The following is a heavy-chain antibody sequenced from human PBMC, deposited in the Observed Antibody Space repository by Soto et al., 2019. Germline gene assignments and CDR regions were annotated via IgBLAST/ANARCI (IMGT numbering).Heavy chain of an antibody. CDR2: RNPNSGNT. D-gene: IGHD6-13*01. CDR1: GYTFTSYD. V-gene: IGHV1-8*01. Sequence: ASVKVSCKASGYTFTSYDINWVRQATGQGLEWMGWRNPNSGNTGYAQKFQGRVTMTRNTSISTAYMELSSLRSEDTAVYYCARGGSSWGAYYYYYMDVWGKGTTVTVS. CDR3: ARGGSSWGAYYYYYMDV. J-gene: IGHJ6*03.